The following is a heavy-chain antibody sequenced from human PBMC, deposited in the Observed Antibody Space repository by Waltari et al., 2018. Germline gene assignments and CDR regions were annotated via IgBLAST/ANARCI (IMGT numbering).Heavy chain of an antibody. CDR1: GFTVSSNY. V-gene: IGHV3-66*01. CDR3: ARGTEWEPFLFDY. CDR2: IYSGGRT. Sequence: EVQLVESGGGLVQPGGSLRLSCAASGFTVSSNYMSWVRQAPGKGLEWVSVIYSGGRTYYADAVKGRFTSSRDNSKNTRYLQMNSLRAEDTAVYYCARGTEWEPFLFDYWGQGTLVTVSS. D-gene: IGHD1-26*01. J-gene: IGHJ4*02.